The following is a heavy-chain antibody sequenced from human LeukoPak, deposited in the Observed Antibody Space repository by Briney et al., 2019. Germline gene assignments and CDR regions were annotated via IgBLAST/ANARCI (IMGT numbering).Heavy chain of an antibody. Sequence: GGSLRLSCAASGFTFSSYWMSWVRQAPGKGLEWVANIKQDGSEKYYVDSVKGRFTISRDNAKNSLYLQMNSLRAEGTAVYYCARMAGTGDFDYWGQGTLVTVSS. D-gene: IGHD6-19*01. CDR2: IKQDGSEK. V-gene: IGHV3-7*01. CDR1: GFTFSSYW. CDR3: ARMAGTGDFDY. J-gene: IGHJ4*02.